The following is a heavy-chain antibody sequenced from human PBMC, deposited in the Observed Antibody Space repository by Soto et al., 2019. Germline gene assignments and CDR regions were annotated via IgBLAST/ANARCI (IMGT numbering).Heavy chain of an antibody. CDR3: ARGARNFYYFDD. CDR2: INSDGSST. Sequence: EVQLVESGGGLVQPGGSQRVSCAASGFTFSSYWMHWVRQAPGKGLVWVSRINSDGSSTNYADFVKGRFTISRDNDKNTLYLQINSLRAEDTAVYYCARGARNFYYFDDWGQGTLVTVSS. V-gene: IGHV3-74*01. J-gene: IGHJ4*02. CDR1: GFTFSSYW. D-gene: IGHD1-7*01.